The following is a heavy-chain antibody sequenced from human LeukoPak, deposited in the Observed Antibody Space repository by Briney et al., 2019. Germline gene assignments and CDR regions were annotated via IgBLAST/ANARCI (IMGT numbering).Heavy chain of an antibody. D-gene: IGHD5-12*01. CDR1: GFTVSSNY. J-gene: IGHJ6*02. CDR2: IYSCGST. CDR3: ARDRVDIVATHWCQPSPPRPSYGMDV. V-gene: IGHV3-66*03. Sequence: GGSLRLSCAASGFTVSSNYMSWVRQAPGKGLEWVSVIYSCGSTYYADSVKGRFTISRDNSKNTLYLQMNSLRAEETAVYYCARDRVDIVATHWCQPSPPRPSYGMDVWGQGTTVTVSS.